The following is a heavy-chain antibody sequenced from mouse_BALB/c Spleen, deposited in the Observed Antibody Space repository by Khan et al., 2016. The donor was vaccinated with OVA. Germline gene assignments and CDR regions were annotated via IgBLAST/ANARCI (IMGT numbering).Heavy chain of an antibody. D-gene: IGHD3-1*01. J-gene: IGHJ3*01. CDR3: ARGGISGPAWFAY. CDR1: GYSITSGYF. CDR2: IRYDGNS. V-gene: IGHV3-6*02. Sequence: EVQLQESGPGLVKPSQSLSLTCSVTGYSITSGYFWNWIRQFPGNKLEWMGYIRYDGNSNYNPPLKNRISITRDTSKNQFFLKLNSVNPEDTATYYWARGGISGPAWFAYWGQGTLVTVSA.